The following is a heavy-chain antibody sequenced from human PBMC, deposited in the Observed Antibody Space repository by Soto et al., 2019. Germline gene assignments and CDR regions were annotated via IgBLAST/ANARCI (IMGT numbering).Heavy chain of an antibody. CDR2: IKSKTDGGTT. J-gene: IGHJ4*01. Sequence: GGSLRLSCAASGFSFSNAWINWVRQAPGKGLEWVGRIKSKTDGGTTDYAAPVKGRFAISRDDSKNMVYLQMNSLKTEDTAVYYCTTDSYITSIIVRFDYWGHGTLVTVSS. CDR3: TTDSYITSIIVRFDY. CDR1: GFSFSNAW. V-gene: IGHV3-15*07. D-gene: IGHD3-22*01.